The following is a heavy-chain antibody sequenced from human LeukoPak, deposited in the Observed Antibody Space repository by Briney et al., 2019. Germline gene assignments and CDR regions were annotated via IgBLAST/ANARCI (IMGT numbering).Heavy chain of an antibody. V-gene: IGHV3-23*01. J-gene: IGHJ3*02. CDR1: GFTFSSYA. CDR2: ISGRGGST. CDR3: AKLMEVITVNDAFDI. Sequence: GGSLRLSCAAYGFTFSSYAMSWVRQAPGKGLEWVSAISGRGGSTYYADSVKGRFTISRDNSKNTLYLQMNSLRAEDTAVYYCAKLMEVITVNDAFDIWGQGTMVTVSS. D-gene: IGHD3-16*02.